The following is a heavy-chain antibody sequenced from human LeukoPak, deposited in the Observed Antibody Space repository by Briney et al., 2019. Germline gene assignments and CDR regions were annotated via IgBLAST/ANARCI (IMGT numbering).Heavy chain of an antibody. V-gene: IGHV4-39*07. CDR2: INHSGST. CDR3: ARGTNWGLYYYYYMDV. Sequence: SETLSLTCTVSGGSISNGTSYWTWIRQPPGKGLEWIGEINHSGSTNYNPSLKSRVTISVDTSKNQFSLKLSSVTAADTAVYYCARGTNWGLYYYYYMDVWGKGTTVTVSS. J-gene: IGHJ6*03. CDR1: GGSISNGTSY. D-gene: IGHD7-27*01.